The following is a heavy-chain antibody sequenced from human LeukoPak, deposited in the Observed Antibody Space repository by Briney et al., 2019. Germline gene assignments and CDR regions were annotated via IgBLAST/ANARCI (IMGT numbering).Heavy chain of an antibody. CDR1: GFTFSSYS. D-gene: IGHD1-7*01. J-gene: IGHJ4*02. CDR3: PLELGEGFDY. V-gene: IGHV3-21*01. CDR2: ISSSSSYI. Sequence: GGSLRLSCAASGFTFSSYSMNWVRQAPGKGLEWVSSISSSSSYIYYADSVKGRFTISRDNAKNSLYLQMNSLRAGDTAVYYCPLELGEGFDYWGQGTLVTVSS.